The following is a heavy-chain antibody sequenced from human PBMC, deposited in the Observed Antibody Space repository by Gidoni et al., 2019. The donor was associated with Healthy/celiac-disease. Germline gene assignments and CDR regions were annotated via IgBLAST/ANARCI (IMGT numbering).Heavy chain of an antibody. CDR2: ISGSGGST. D-gene: IGHD4-17*01. V-gene: IGHV3-23*01. Sequence: EVPLLESGGGLVPPGGSLRLSCAASGFTFRSYAMSWVRQAPGKGLEWVSAISGSGGSTYYADSVKGRFTISRDNSKNTLYLQMNSLRAEDTAVYYCAKDQGLRWYSWFDPWGQGTLVTVSS. CDR3: AKDQGLRWYSWFDP. J-gene: IGHJ5*02. CDR1: GFTFRSYA.